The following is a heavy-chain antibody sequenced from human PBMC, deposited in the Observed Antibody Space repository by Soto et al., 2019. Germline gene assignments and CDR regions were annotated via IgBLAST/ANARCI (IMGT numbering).Heavy chain of an antibody. J-gene: IGHJ5*02. D-gene: IGHD3-16*01. CDR2: IHNSGGS. V-gene: IGHV4-61*01. CDR3: AREMSYNWFDP. CDR1: GGSVNTGSYY. Sequence: QVQLQESGPGLVKPSETLSLTCTVSGGSVNTGSYYWSWIRQPPGKGLEWIGYIHNSGGSNYNPSLKSRVTISLDMSKNQFSLKLTSVTTADTAMYYCAREMSYNWFDPWGQGTLVTVSS.